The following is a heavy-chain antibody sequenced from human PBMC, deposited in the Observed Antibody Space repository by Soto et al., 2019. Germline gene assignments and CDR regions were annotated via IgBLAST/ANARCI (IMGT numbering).Heavy chain of an antibody. CDR2: IIPIFGTA. V-gene: IGHV1-69*06. J-gene: IGHJ5*02. Sequence: GASVKVSCKASGGTFSSYAISWVRQAPGQGLEWMGGIIPIFGTANYAQKFQGRVTITADKSTSTAYMELSSLRSEDTAVYYCASDPSGYSSGWFDPWGRGTLVTVSS. D-gene: IGHD6-19*01. CDR1: GGTFSSYA. CDR3: ASDPSGYSSGWFDP.